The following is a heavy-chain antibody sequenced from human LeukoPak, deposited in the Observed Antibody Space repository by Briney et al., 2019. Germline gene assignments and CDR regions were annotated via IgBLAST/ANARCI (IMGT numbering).Heavy chain of an antibody. CDR1: GGTFSSYA. Sequence: ASVKVSCKASGGTFSSYAISWVRQAPGQGLEWMGRIIPILGIANYAQKFQGRVTITADKSTSTAYMELSSLRSGDTAVYYCARVGDDYSNYFWGQGTLVTASS. J-gene: IGHJ4*02. V-gene: IGHV1-69*04. CDR3: ARVGDDYSNYF. D-gene: IGHD4-11*01. CDR2: IIPILGIA.